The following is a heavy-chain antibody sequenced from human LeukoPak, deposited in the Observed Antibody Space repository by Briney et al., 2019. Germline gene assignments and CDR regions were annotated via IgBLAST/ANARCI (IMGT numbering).Heavy chain of an antibody. D-gene: IGHD2-2*01. J-gene: IGHJ5*02. CDR3: ARLEYQLLPNWFDP. CDR2: IYPGDSDT. Sequence: GGALQISWKGSGYHFTSYWIGWGRQRPGKGLEGMGIIYPGDSDTRYSPSCQGQVTISADKSISTAYLQWSSLKASDTAMYYCARLEYQLLPNWFDPWGQGTLVTVSS. CDR1: GYHFTSYW. V-gene: IGHV5-51*01.